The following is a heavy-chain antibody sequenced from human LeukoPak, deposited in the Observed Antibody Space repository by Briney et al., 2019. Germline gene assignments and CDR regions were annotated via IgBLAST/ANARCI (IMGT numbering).Heavy chain of an antibody. CDR1: GYTFTSYY. CDR3: ARGRPTYCGGDCYAVYDY. V-gene: IGHV1-46*01. J-gene: IGHJ4*02. CDR2: INPSGGST. Sequence: GASVKVSCKASGYTFTSYYMHWVRQAPGQGLEWMGIINPSGGSTSYAQKFQGRVTMTRDTFTSTVYMELSSLRSEDTAVYYCARGRPTYCGGDCYAVYDYWGQGTLVTVSS. D-gene: IGHD2-21*02.